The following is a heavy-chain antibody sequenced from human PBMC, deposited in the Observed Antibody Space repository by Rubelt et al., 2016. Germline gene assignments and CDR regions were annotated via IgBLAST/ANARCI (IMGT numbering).Heavy chain of an antibody. Sequence: QLQLQESGPGLVKPSETLSLTCTVSGGSISSSSYYWGWIRQPPGKGLEWIGSIYYSGSTYYNPALKSRVTIAGNTSKTQFALKLSSVTAADTAVYYGARHKMIWGYFDYWGQGTLVTVSS. D-gene: IGHD7-27*01. CDR3: ARHKMIWGYFDY. V-gene: IGHV4-39*01. CDR2: IYYSGST. J-gene: IGHJ4*02. CDR1: GGSISSSSYY.